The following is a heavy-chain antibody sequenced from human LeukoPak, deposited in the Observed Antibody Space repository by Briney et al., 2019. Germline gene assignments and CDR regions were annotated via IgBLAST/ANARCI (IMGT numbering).Heavy chain of an antibody. D-gene: IGHD3-9*01. J-gene: IGHJ5*02. CDR3: AKGSYYDIRENWFDP. CDR1: GFTFSSYS. V-gene: IGHV3-21*04. Sequence: GGSLRLSCAASGFTFSSYSMNWVRQAPGKGLEWVSSISSSSSYIYYAVSVKGRFTISRDNAKNSLYLQMNSLRAENTALYYCAKGSYYDIRENWFDPWGQGTLVTVSS. CDR2: ISSSSSYI.